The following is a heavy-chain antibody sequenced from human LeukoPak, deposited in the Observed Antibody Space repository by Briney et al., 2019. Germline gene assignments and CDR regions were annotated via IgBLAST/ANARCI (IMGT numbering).Heavy chain of an antibody. V-gene: IGHV1-18*01. J-gene: IGHJ3*02. CDR1: AYTFSTVN. CDR2: INGYNGNT. Sequence: GAAVKVSCRASAYTFSTVNINWVRQAPGQGLERMGWINGYNGNTNYAQNIKDRVIMTADSSTNTAYMELRNLRSDDTALYYCARDRIPAAYPDSFDIWGQGTMVTVSS. D-gene: IGHD2-2*01. CDR3: ARDRIPAAYPDSFDI.